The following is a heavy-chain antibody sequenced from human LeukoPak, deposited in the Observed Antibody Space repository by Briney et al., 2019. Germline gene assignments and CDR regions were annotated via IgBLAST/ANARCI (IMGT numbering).Heavy chain of an antibody. CDR1: GFTFSNYW. Sequence: GGSLRLSCAASGFTFSNYWMHWVRQAPGKGLVWVSRINTDGSTATYADSVQGRFTISRDNAKNTLYLQMNSLRAEDTAVYYCNGPPDYWGQGTLVTVSS. D-gene: IGHD2-8*01. V-gene: IGHV3-74*01. CDR3: NGPPDY. J-gene: IGHJ4*02. CDR2: INTDGSTA.